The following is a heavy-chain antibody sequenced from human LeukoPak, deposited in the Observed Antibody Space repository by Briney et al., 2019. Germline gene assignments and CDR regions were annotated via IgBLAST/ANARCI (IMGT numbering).Heavy chain of an antibody. D-gene: IGHD3-10*01. J-gene: IGHJ4*02. CDR3: ARVYASGTYPIDY. CDR1: GGSVSTGSYY. CDR2: IYFSGST. Sequence: SETLSLTCTVSGGSVSTGSYYWSWIRLPPGKGLEWIGYIYFSGSTNYNPSLKSRVTISVDTSKNQFSLKLHSVTAADTAVYFCARVYASGTYPIDYWGQGTRVTVSS. V-gene: IGHV4-61*01.